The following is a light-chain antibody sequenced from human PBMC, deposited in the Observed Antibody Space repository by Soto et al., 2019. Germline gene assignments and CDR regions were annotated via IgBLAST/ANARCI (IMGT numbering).Light chain of an antibody. J-gene: IGKJ1*01. CDR2: GAS. CDR1: QSVSSN. Sequence: EIVVTQSPATLSVSPGERATLSCRASQSVSSNLAWYQQKPGQAPRLLINGASTRATGIPARFSGSGSGTEFSLTISSLQSEDFAVYCCQQYSDWPPTFGRGTKVEIK. CDR3: QQYSDWPPT. V-gene: IGKV3-15*01.